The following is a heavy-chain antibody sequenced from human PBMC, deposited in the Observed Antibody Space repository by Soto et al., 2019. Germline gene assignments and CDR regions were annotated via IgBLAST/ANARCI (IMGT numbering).Heavy chain of an antibody. CDR3: ARVRGPTLMTWYFDF. Sequence: GSLRVCCLTSGFTFIPFSMIWVRQAPGKGLEWISYITTNSGLIYYADSVRGRFTISRDNAKNSVFLQLNSLRDEDTAVYFCARVRGPTLMTWYFDFWGQGTLVTVSS. CDR1: GFTFIPFS. CDR2: ITTNSGLI. J-gene: IGHJ4*02. V-gene: IGHV3-48*02. D-gene: IGHD4-17*01.